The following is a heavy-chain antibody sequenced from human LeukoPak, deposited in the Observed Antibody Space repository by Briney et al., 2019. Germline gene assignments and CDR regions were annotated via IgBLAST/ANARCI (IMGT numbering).Heavy chain of an antibody. D-gene: IGHD4-17*01. J-gene: IGHJ4*02. V-gene: IGHV3-49*04. Sequence: PGGSLRLSCTASGFTFGDYAMSWVRQAPGKGLEWVGFIRSKAYGGTTEYAASVKGGFTISRDDSKSIAYLQMNSLKTEDTAVYYCTRDDYGDYRGFDYWGQGTLVTVSS. CDR3: TRDDYGDYRGFDY. CDR1: GFTFGDYA. CDR2: IRSKAYGGTT.